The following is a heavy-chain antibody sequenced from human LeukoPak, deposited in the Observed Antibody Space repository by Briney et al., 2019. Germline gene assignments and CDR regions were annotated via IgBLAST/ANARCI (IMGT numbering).Heavy chain of an antibody. Sequence: PGRSLRLSCAASGFTFRNFGMHWVRQAPGKGLEWVAVIWHDGSEKYYADSVKGRFTISRDNSKNMLYLQTNSLRAEDTAVYYCVRDRNALQFLDYWGQGTVVTVSS. CDR1: GFTFRNFG. J-gene: IGHJ4*02. V-gene: IGHV3-33*01. CDR2: IWHDGSEK. D-gene: IGHD3-3*01. CDR3: VRDRNALQFLDY.